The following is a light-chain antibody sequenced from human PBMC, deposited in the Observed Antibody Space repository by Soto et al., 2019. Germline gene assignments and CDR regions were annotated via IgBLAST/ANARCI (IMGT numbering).Light chain of an antibody. V-gene: IGKV3-20*01. CDR2: GAS. Sequence: EIVLTQSPGTLSLSPGERATLSCRASQSVINNYLAWYQQKPGQAPRLLIYGASTRATGIPARFSGSGSGTEFTLTISSLQSEDFAVYYCQQYGYSRTFGQGTKVDIK. CDR3: QQYGYSRT. J-gene: IGKJ1*01. CDR1: QSVINNY.